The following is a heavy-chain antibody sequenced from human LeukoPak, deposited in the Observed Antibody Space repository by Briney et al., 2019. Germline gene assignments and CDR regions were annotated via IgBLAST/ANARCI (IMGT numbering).Heavy chain of an antibody. CDR2: IRSKANSYAT. D-gene: IGHD5-18*01. J-gene: IGHJ4*02. V-gene: IGHV3-73*01. CDR3: TRPSHSDTDSSKDY. CDR1: GFTFSGSA. Sequence: PGGSLKLSCAASGFTFSGSAMHWVRQASGKGLKWVGRIRSKANSYATAYAASVKGRFTISRDDSKNTAYLQMNSLKTEDTAVYYCTRPSHSDTDSSKDYWGQGTLVTVSS.